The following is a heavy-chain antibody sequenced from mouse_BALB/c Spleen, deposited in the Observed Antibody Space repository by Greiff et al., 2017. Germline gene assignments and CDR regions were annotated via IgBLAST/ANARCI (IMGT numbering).Heavy chain of an antibody. CDR2: ISSGGSYT. V-gene: IGHV5-6*03. CDR3: ARPGNYYFDY. Sequence: EVMLVESGGGLVKPGGSLKLSCAASGFTFSSYGMSWVRQTPDKRLEWVATISSGGSYTYYPDSVKGRFTISRDNAKNTLYLQMSSLKSEDTAMYYCARPGNYYFDYWGQGTTLTVSS. CDR1: GFTFSSYG. D-gene: IGHD2-1*01. J-gene: IGHJ2*01.